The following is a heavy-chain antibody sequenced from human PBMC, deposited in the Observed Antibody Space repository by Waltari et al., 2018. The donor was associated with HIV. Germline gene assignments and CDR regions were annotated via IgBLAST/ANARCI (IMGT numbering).Heavy chain of an antibody. Sequence: QVQLQESGPGLVKPSETLSLTCNISGGSLAGYFWTWIRQPPGKRLEWIGYISHNGNSNYNPSLNGRVAFSVDASTGLLSLSLHSAPAADTAVYFCARAPGRKAVGLSPWGQGTMVTVSS. CDR1: GGSLAGYF. CDR3: ARAPGRKAVGLSP. D-gene: IGHD6-19*01. V-gene: IGHV4-59*08. J-gene: IGHJ5*02. CDR2: ISHNGNS.